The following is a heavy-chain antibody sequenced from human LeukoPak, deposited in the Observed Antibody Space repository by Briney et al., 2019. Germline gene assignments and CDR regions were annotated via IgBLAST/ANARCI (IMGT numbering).Heavy chain of an antibody. CDR3: ARYDYVWGSTYWYFDL. CDR2: ISAYNGNT. J-gene: IGHJ2*01. V-gene: IGHV1-18*01. Sequence: ASVKVSCKASGYTFTSYGISWVRQAPGQGLEWMGWISAYNGNTNYAQKLQGRVTMTTDTSTSTAYMELRSLRSDDTAVYYCARYDYVWGSTYWYFDLWGRGTLVTVSS. CDR1: GYTFTSYG. D-gene: IGHD3-16*01.